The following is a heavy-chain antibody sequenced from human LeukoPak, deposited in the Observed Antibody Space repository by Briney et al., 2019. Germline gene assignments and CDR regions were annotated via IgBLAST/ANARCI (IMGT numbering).Heavy chain of an antibody. V-gene: IGHV4-59*12. CDR2: IYYSGST. J-gene: IGHJ5*02. CDR3: ASYRRLPHGITGTSNWFDL. Sequence: PSETLSLTCTVSGGSISSYYWSWIRQPPGKGLEWIGYIYYSGSTNYNPSLKSRVTISVDTSKNQFSLKLSSVTAADTAVYYCASYRRLPHGITGTSNWFDLWGQGTLVTVSS. D-gene: IGHD1-20*01. CDR1: GGSISSYY.